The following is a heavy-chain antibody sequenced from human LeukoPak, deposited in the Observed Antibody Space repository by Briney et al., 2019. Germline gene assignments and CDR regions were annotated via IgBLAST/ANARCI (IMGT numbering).Heavy chain of an antibody. J-gene: IGHJ4*02. D-gene: IGHD6-19*01. V-gene: IGHV3-30-3*01. CDR2: ISYDGSNK. Sequence: GGSLRLSCAASGFTFSSYAMHWVRQAPGKGLEWVAVISYDGSNKYYADSVKGRFTISRDNSKNTLYLQMNSLRAEDTAVYYCARDRGYSSGWYAGRMFDYWGQGTLVTVSS. CDR3: ARDRGYSSGWYAGRMFDY. CDR1: GFTFSSYA.